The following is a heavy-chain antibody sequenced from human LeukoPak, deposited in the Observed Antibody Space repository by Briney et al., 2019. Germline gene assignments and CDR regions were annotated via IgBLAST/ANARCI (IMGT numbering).Heavy chain of an antibody. CDR1: GFTFSSYA. V-gene: IGHV3-64*01. J-gene: IGHJ4*02. CDR3: ARDIRSHYDVLTGYYFDY. CDR2: ISSKGGST. D-gene: IGHD3-9*01. Sequence: GGSLRLSCAASGFTFSSYAMHWVRQAPGKGVEHVSTISSKGGSTYYAKSVKGRFTISRDNSKNTLFLQMGSLRAEDMAVYYCARDIRSHYDVLTGYYFDYWGQGTLVTVSS.